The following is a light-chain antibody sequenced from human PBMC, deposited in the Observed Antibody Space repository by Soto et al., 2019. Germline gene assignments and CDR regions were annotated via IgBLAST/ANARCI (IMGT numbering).Light chain of an antibody. V-gene: IGLV2-14*01. CDR1: SSDVGYYNY. J-gene: IGLJ2*01. CDR2: EVN. CDR3: SSYTSGSTLVV. Sequence: QSVLTQPASVSGSPGQSITISCTGTSSDVGYYNYVSWYQHHPGKAPKLMIYEVNNRPSGVSNRFSGSKSGNTASLTISGLQAEDEADYYCSSYTSGSTLVVFGGGTKLTVL.